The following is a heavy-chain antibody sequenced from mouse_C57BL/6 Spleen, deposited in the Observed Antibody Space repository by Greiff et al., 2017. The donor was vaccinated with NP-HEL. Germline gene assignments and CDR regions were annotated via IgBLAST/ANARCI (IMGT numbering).Heavy chain of an antibody. CDR1: GYAFSSSW. Sequence: VQLQQSGPELVKPGASVKISCKASGYAFSSSWMNWVKQRPGKGLEWIGRIYPGDGDTNYNGKFKGKATLTADKSSSTAYMQLSSLTSEDSAVYCCARKTYYSNPYWYFDVWGTGTTVTVSS. CDR3: ARKTYYSNPYWYFDV. V-gene: IGHV1-82*01. CDR2: IYPGDGDT. J-gene: IGHJ1*03. D-gene: IGHD2-5*01.